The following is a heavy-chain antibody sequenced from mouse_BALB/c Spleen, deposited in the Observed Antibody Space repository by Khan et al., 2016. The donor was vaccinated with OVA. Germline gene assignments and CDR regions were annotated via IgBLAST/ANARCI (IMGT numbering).Heavy chain of an antibody. V-gene: IGHV2-2*02. CDR3: AKNRNGYVDY. CDR2: IWSGGIT. D-gene: IGHD1-1*02. Sequence: QVQLKESGPGLVQPSQSLSITCTVSGFSLTTYGVHWVRQSPGTGLAWLGVIWSGGITDYNETFISRLSISKDISKSQVFFKMNRLQANDTAIDYDAKNRNGYVDYWGQGTTLTVSS. J-gene: IGHJ2*01. CDR1: GFSLTTYG.